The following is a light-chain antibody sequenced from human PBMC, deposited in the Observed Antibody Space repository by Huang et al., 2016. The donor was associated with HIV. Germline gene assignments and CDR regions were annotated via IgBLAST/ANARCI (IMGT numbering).Light chain of an antibody. CDR2: TAS. V-gene: IGKV1-39*01. Sequence: DIQMTQSPPSLSASVGDRVTFTRRANQNITKSLNWYQQKPGKAPKLLIYTASTLESGVPSRFSGSGSGSRFTLNIRNLQPEDLATHYCQQSFSVPRTFGRGT. J-gene: IGKJ4*01. CDR3: QQSFSVPRT. CDR1: QNITKS.